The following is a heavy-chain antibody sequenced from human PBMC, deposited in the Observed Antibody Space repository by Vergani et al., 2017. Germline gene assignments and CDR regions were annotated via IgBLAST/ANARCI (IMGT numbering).Heavy chain of an antibody. CDR1: GGSISSSSYY. D-gene: IGHD6-6*01. CDR3: ARHSSSLSTRYYYYYMDV. V-gene: IGHV4-39*01. Sequence: QLQLQESGPGLVKPSETLSLTCTVSGGSISSSSYYWGWIRQPPGKGLEWIGSIYYSGSTYYNPSLKSRVTISVDTSKNQFSLKLSSVTAADTAVYYCARHSSSLSTRYYYYYMDVWGKGTTVTV. CDR2: IYYSGST. J-gene: IGHJ6*03.